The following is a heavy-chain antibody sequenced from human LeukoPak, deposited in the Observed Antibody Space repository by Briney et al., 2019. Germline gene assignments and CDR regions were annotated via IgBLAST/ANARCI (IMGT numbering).Heavy chain of an antibody. CDR3: AKEWGANTYYDFWSGYFNWFDP. Sequence: GGSLRLSCAASGFTLNNYDMSWVRQAPGKGLEWVSAISGSGGSTYYADSVKGRFTISRDNSKNTLYLQMNSLRAEDTAVYYCAKEWGANTYYDFWSGYFNWFDPWGQGTLVTVSS. J-gene: IGHJ5*02. D-gene: IGHD3-3*01. CDR2: ISGSGGST. CDR1: GFTLNNYD. V-gene: IGHV3-23*01.